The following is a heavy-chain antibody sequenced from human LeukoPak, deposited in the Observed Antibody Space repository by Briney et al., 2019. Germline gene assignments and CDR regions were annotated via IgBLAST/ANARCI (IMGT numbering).Heavy chain of an antibody. CDR1: GYTFTGYY. V-gene: IGHV1-8*03. D-gene: IGHD6-6*01. J-gene: IGHJ1*01. CDR2: MNPNSGNT. Sequence: ASVKVSCKASGYTFTGYYMHWVRQATGQGLEWMGWMNPNSGNTGYAQKFQGRVTITRNTSISTAYMELSSLRSEDTAVYYCARNGREARHFQHWGQGTLVTVSS. CDR3: ARNGREARHFQH.